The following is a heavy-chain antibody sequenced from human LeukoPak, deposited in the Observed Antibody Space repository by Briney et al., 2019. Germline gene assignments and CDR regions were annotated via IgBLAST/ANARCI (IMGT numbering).Heavy chain of an antibody. Sequence: SETLSLTCAVYGGSFSGYYWSWIRQPPGKGLEWIGEINHSGSTNYNPSLKSRVTISVDTSKNQFSLKLSSVTAADTAVYYCARERGGHYYGMGAFDIWGQGTMVTVSS. CDR2: INHSGST. J-gene: IGHJ3*02. V-gene: IGHV4-34*01. D-gene: IGHD3-22*01. CDR1: GGSFSGYY. CDR3: ARERGGHYYGMGAFDI.